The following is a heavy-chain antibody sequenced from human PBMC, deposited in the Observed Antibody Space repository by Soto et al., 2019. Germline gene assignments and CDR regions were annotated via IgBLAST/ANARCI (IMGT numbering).Heavy chain of an antibody. Sequence: ASVKVSCKASGYTFTSYGISWVRQAPGQGLEWMGWISAYNGNTNYAQKLQGRVTMTTDTSTSTAYMELRSLRSDDTAVYYCARRDYYDSSGYFSDAFDIWGPGTMVTVSS. D-gene: IGHD3-22*01. CDR1: GYTFTSYG. V-gene: IGHV1-18*01. CDR2: ISAYNGNT. J-gene: IGHJ3*02. CDR3: ARRDYYDSSGYFSDAFDI.